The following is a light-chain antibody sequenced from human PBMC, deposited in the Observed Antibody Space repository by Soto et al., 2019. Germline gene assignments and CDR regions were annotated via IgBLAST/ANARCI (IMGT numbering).Light chain of an antibody. CDR1: SSDVGGYNY. CDR2: DVS. V-gene: IGLV2-14*01. CDR3: SSYTSSSAPSAV. Sequence: QSVLTQPASVSGSPGQSITISCTGTSSDVGGYNYVSWYQQHPGKAPKLMIYDVSNRPSGVSNRFSGSKSGNTASLIISRLQAEDEADYFCSSYTSSSAPSAVFGGGTQLTVL. J-gene: IGLJ7*01.